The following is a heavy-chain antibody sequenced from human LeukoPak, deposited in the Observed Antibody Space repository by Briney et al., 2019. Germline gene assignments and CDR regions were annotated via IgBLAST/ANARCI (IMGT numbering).Heavy chain of an antibody. Sequence: GRSLRLSCAASGFTFSSYGMHWVRQAPGKGLEWVAVIWHDGSHEYYGDSVKGRFRISRDNYKNTLFLQMNSLRGEDTAVYYCAREWVGNWYFDLWGRGTLVTVSS. V-gene: IGHV3-33*01. CDR2: IWHDGSHE. J-gene: IGHJ2*01. D-gene: IGHD7-27*01. CDR3: AREWVGNWYFDL. CDR1: GFTFSSYG.